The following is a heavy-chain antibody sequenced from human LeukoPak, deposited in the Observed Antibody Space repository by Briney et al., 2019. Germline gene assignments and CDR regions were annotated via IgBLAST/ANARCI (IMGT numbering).Heavy chain of an antibody. D-gene: IGHD2-2*01. Sequence: SETLSLTCTVSGYSISSGYYWGWIRQPPGKGLEWIGGIHDSGNTYYNPSLNSRVTISADTSNNQFSLKLGSVTAADTAVSYCARVPYSCSSTSCSPHYLDYWGQGTLVTVSS. CDR3: ARVPYSCSSTSCSPHYLDY. CDR2: IHDSGNT. CDR1: GYSISSGYY. V-gene: IGHV4-38-2*02. J-gene: IGHJ4*02.